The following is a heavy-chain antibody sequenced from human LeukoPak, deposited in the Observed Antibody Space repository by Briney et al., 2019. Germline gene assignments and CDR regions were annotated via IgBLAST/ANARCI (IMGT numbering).Heavy chain of an antibody. J-gene: IGHJ3*02. D-gene: IGHD1-14*01. V-gene: IGHV5-51*01. CDR1: GYSFTSYW. CDR2: IYPGDSDT. Sequence: GEPLKISCKASGYSFTSYWIGWVRQMPGKGLEWMGTIYPGDSDTRYSPTFLGQVTISADKSISTAYLQWSSLQASDTAMYYCARRDHDAFDIWGQGTMVTVSS. CDR3: ARRDHDAFDI.